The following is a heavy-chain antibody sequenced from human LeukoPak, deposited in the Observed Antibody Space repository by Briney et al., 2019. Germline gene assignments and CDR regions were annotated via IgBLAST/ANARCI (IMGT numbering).Heavy chain of an antibody. D-gene: IGHD2-2*01. V-gene: IGHV4-38-2*01. Sequence: SETLSLTCAVSGYSISSGYYWGWIRQPPGKGLEWIGSIYHSGSTYYNPSLKSRVTISVDTSKNQFSLKLSSVTAADTAVYYCVRLSCSSTSCYFDYWGRGILVTVSS. CDR2: IYHSGST. J-gene: IGHJ4*02. CDR1: GYSISSGYY. CDR3: VRLSCSSTSCYFDY.